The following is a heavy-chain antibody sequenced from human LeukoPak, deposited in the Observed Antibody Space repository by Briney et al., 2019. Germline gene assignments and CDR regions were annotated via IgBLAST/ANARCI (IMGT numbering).Heavy chain of an antibody. CDR1: GGSFCGYY. J-gene: IGHJ3*02. Sequence: SETQSLTCAVYGGSFCGYYWRWVRHPPGKGLELIGEINHSGSTNYNPSLKSRVTISVETSKNQFSLKLSSVTAADSAVYYCARGARLRAARGCAFDIWGQGTMVTVSS. D-gene: IGHD6-6*01. CDR2: INHSGST. CDR3: ARGARLRAARGCAFDI. V-gene: IGHV4-34*01.